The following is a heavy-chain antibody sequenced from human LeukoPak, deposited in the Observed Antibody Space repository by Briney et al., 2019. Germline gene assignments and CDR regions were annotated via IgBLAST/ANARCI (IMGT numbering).Heavy chain of an antibody. D-gene: IGHD3-10*01. V-gene: IGHV3-21*01. CDR1: GFTFSSYS. J-gene: IGHJ4*02. CDR2: ISSSSSYI. Sequence: GGSLRLSCAASGFTFSSYSMNWVRQAPGKGLEWVSSISSSSSYIYYADSVKGRFTISRDNAKNSLYLQMNSLRAEDTAVYYCARDLTTYYYGSGSYYKAFYFDYWGQGALVTVSS. CDR3: ARDLTTYYYGSGSYYKAFYFDY.